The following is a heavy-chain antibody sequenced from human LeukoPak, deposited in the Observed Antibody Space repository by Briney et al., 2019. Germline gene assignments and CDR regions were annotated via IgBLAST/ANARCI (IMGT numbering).Heavy chain of an antibody. Sequence: ASVKVSCKASGYTFTSYGISWVRQAPRQGLEWMGWISAYNGNTNYAQKLQGRVTMTTDTSTSTAYMELRSLRSDDTAVYYGARERMVELRSLVWFDPWGQGTLVTVSS. J-gene: IGHJ5*02. CDR1: GYTFTSYG. CDR3: ARERMVELRSLVWFDP. CDR2: ISAYNGNT. V-gene: IGHV1-18*01. D-gene: IGHD1-26*01.